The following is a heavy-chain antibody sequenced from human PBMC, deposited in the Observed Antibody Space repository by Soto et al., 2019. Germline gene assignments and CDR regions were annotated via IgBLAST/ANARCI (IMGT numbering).Heavy chain of an antibody. Sequence: PGGSLRLSCAASGFTFSSYDMHWVRQATGKGLEWVSAIGTAGDTYYPGSVKGRFTISRENAKNSLYLQMNSLRAGDTAVYYCARVASNPYYYGMDVWGQGTTVTV. V-gene: IGHV3-13*01. CDR1: GFTFSSYD. D-gene: IGHD4-4*01. J-gene: IGHJ6*02. CDR2: IGTAGDT. CDR3: ARVASNPYYYGMDV.